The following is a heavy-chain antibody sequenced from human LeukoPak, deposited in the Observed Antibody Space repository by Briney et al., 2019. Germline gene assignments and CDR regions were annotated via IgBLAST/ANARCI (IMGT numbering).Heavy chain of an antibody. J-gene: IGHJ4*02. Sequence: SETLSLTCTVSGGSISSYYWSWIRQPPGKGLEWIGYIYYSGTTNYNPSLKSRVTISVDTSKNQFSLKLSSVTATDTAVYYCARGVYIAAAQYGYWGQGTLVTVSS. CDR1: GGSISSYY. CDR3: ARGVYIAAAQYGY. CDR2: IYYSGTT. D-gene: IGHD6-13*01. V-gene: IGHV4-59*01.